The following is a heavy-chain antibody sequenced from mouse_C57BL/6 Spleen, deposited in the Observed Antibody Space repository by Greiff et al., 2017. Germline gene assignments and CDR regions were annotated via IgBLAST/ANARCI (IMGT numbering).Heavy chain of an antibody. Sequence: QVQLQQSGAELARPGASVKMSCKASGYTFTSYTMHWVKQRPGQGLEWIGYINPSSGYTKYNQKFKDKATLTADKSSSTAYMQRSSLTSEDSAVYYCASCHYYGRSYVVGDWGQGTTLTV. CDR3: ASCHYYGRSYVVGD. CDR2: INPSSGYT. CDR1: GYTFTSYT. D-gene: IGHD1-1*01. V-gene: IGHV1-4*01. J-gene: IGHJ2*01.